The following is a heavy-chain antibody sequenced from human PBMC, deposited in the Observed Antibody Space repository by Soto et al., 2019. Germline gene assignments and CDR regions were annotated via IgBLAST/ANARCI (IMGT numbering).Heavy chain of an antibody. CDR3: ARGRVDYYDSSRLVGAFDI. V-gene: IGHV1-69*13. Sequence: SAKVSCKDSGGTFSSYALSWVRQAPGQRLEWMGGIIPIFGTANYAQKFQGRVTITADESTSTAYMELSSLRSEDTAVYYCARGRVDYYDSSRLVGAFDIWGQGTMVTVSS. CDR2: IIPIFGTA. J-gene: IGHJ3*02. CDR1: GGTFSSYA. D-gene: IGHD3-22*01.